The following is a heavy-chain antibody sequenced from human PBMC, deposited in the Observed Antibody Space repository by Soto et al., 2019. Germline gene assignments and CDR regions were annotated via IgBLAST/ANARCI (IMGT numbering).Heavy chain of an antibody. Sequence: HPGGSLRLSCAASGFTFSSYGMHWVRQAPGKGLEWVAVIWYDGSNKYYADSVKGRFTISRDNSKNTLYLQMNSLRAEDTAVYYCARDSAPRIAAAALDYWGQGTLVTVSA. V-gene: IGHV3-33*01. CDR1: GFTFSSYG. CDR3: ARDSAPRIAAAALDY. J-gene: IGHJ4*02. D-gene: IGHD6-13*01. CDR2: IWYDGSNK.